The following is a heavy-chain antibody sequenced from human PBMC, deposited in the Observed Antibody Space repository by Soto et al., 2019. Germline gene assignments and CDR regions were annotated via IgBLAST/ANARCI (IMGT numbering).Heavy chain of an antibody. Sequence: ASVKVSCKASGYTFTSYAMHWVRQAPGQRLEWMGWINAGNGNTKYSQKFQGRVTITRDTSASTAYMELSSLRSEDTAVYYCVIYCYSSGGYWYYYYYYMDVWGKGTTVTVSS. CDR1: GYTFTSYA. CDR2: INAGNGNT. J-gene: IGHJ6*03. V-gene: IGHV1-3*01. D-gene: IGHD6-19*01. CDR3: VIYCYSSGGYWYYYYYYMDV.